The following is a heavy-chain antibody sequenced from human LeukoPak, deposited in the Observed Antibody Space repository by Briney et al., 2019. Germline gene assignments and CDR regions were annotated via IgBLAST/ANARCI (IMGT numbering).Heavy chain of an antibody. CDR1: GFTFNSYS. V-gene: IGHV3-64D*09. CDR3: AKGASLGYCSGANCYSAY. CDR2: ISSNGRST. Sequence: GGSLRLSCSASGFTFNSYSMHWVRQGPGKGLEYVSGISSNGRSTYDADSVKGRFTISRDNSKNTLYLQMSSPRAEDTAVYYCAKGASLGYCSGANCYSAYWGQGTLVTVSS. D-gene: IGHD2-15*01. J-gene: IGHJ4*02.